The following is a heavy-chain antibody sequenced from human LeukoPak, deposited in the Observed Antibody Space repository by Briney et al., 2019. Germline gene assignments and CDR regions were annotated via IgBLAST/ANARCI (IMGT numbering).Heavy chain of an antibody. V-gene: IGHV3-23*01. CDR2: ISGTGVTT. CDR3: ASTSMVLGVITPFDY. Sequence: GGSLRLSCAASGAIFSNHAMSWVRQAPGKGLEWVSLISGTGVTTYYAASVKGRFTISRDNSKNTLYLQMNSLRAEDTALYYCASTSMVLGVITPFDYWGQGTLVTVSS. J-gene: IGHJ4*02. D-gene: IGHD3-10*01. CDR1: GAIFSNHA.